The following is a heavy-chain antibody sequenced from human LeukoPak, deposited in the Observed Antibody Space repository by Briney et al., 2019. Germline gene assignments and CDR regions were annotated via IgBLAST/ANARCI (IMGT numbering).Heavy chain of an antibody. CDR3: ARRYCSSTSCYLFDY. CDR1: GGSIRSGDYY. J-gene: IGHJ4*02. CDR2: INYSRTT. Sequence: SETLSLTCTVSGGSIRSGDYYWSWIRQPPGKGLEWIGYINYSRTTYYNPSLRSRLTISIDTSKNQFSLKLSSVTAADTAVYYCARRYCSSTSCYLFDYWRREPWSPSPQ. V-gene: IGHV4-30-4*01. D-gene: IGHD2-2*01.